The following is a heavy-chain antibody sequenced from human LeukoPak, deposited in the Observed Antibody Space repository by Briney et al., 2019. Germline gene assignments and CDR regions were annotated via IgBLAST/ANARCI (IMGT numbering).Heavy chain of an antibody. CDR3: ARGADISGYYNTYYFDY. J-gene: IGHJ4*02. Sequence: PGGSLRLSCAASRFTFSSYWMSWVRQAPGKGLEWVANIKQDGSEKYYVDSVKGRFTISRDNAKSSLYLQMNSLRAEDTAVYYCARGADISGYYNTYYFDYWGQGTLVTVSS. CDR2: IKQDGSEK. CDR1: RFTFSSYW. V-gene: IGHV3-7*01. D-gene: IGHD3-22*01.